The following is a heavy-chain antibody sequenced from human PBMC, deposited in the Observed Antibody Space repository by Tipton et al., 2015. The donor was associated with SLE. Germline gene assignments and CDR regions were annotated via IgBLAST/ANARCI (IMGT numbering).Heavy chain of an antibody. J-gene: IGHJ3*02. CDR1: GGTFGSDT. CDR2: ITPILGVT. Sequence: QSGAKVKKPGSSVKVSCTASGGTFGSDTISWVRQAPGQGLEWMGRITPILGVTHYAQRFQGRFTISASTSTAYMDLASLRFEDTAMYYCARRTGDLSDAFDIWGQGTLVTVSS. D-gene: IGHD7-27*01. CDR3: ARRTGDLSDAFDI. V-gene: IGHV1-69*02.